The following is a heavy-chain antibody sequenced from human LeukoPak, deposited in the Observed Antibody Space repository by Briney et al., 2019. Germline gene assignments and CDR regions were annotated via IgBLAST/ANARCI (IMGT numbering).Heavy chain of an antibody. J-gene: IGHJ6*02. CDR3: ARTVAGTGHYYYYYGMDV. CDR2: IYYSGST. D-gene: IGHD6-19*01. Sequence: SETLSLTCTVSGGSISSSSYYWGWIRQPPGKGLEWIGSIYYSGSTYYNPSLKSRVTISVDTSKNQFSLKLSSVTAADTAVYYCARTVAGTGHYYYYYGMDVWGQGTTVTVSS. CDR1: GGSISSSSYY. V-gene: IGHV4-39*01.